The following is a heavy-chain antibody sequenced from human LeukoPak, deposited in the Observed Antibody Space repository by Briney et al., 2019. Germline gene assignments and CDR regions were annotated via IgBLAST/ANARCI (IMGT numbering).Heavy chain of an antibody. Sequence: SGTLSLTCSVSGGGSISVSNYYWNWIRQPPGKGLEWIGYVYYSGATSYNPSLKSRVTISVDMSKSQFSLKLKSVTAADTAVYYCARGIYYGSGDFWGQGTLVTVAS. CDR3: ARGIYYGSGDF. CDR1: GGGSISVSNYY. D-gene: IGHD3-10*01. CDR2: VYYSGAT. V-gene: IGHV4-59*02. J-gene: IGHJ4*02.